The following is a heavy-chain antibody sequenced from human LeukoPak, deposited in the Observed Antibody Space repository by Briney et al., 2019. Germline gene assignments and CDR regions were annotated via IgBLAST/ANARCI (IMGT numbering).Heavy chain of an antibody. CDR1: GGSISNYY. CDR3: ARQPGWKSNIHFDY. Sequence: SETLSLTCTVSGGSISNYYWSWIRQPPGKGLEWIGYIYYSGSTNHNPSLKSRVTISVDTSKNQFSLKLSSVTAADTAVYYCARQPGWKSNIHFDYWGQGTLVTVSS. V-gene: IGHV4-59*08. D-gene: IGHD1-1*01. CDR2: IYYSGST. J-gene: IGHJ4*02.